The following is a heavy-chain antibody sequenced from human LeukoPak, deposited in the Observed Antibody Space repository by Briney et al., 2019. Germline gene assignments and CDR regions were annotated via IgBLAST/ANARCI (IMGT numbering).Heavy chain of an antibody. CDR1: GFTFSSYA. J-gene: IGHJ4*02. V-gene: IGHV3-23*01. D-gene: IGHD6-19*01. Sequence: PGGSLRLSCAASGFTFSSYAMSWVRQAPGKGLEWVSAISGSGGSTYYADSVKGRFTISRDNSKNTPYLQMNSLRAEDTVVYYCAKGSGMAVAGNFDYWGQGTLVTVSS. CDR2: ISGSGGST. CDR3: AKGSGMAVAGNFDY.